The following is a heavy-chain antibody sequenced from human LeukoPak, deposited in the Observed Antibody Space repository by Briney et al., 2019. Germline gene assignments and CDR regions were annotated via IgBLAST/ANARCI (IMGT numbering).Heavy chain of an antibody. CDR1: GYTFTGYY. J-gene: IGHJ4*02. CDR3: ARDPIAVAGTPSDY. D-gene: IGHD6-19*01. CDR2: INPNSGGT. Sequence: KPGASVKVSCKASGYTFTGYYMHWVRQAPGQGLEWMGWINPNSGGTNYARKFQGRVTTTRDTSISTAYMELSRLRSDDTAVYYCARDPIAVAGTPSDYWGQGTLVTVSS. V-gene: IGHV1-2*02.